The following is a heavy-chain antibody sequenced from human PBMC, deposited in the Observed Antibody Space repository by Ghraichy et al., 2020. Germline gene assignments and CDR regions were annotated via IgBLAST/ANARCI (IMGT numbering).Heavy chain of an antibody. CDR1: GFSLSTSGMC. CDR2: IDWDDDK. Sequence: SGPTLVQPTQTLTLTCTFSGFSLSTSGMCVSWIRQPPGKALEWLARIDWDDDKYYSTSLKTRLTISKDTSKNQVVLTMTNMDPVDTATYYCARIPIHGGNCLVYYYYYGMDVWGQGTTVTVSS. V-gene: IGHV2-70*11. D-gene: IGHD4-23*01. J-gene: IGHJ6*02. CDR3: ARIPIHGGNCLVYYYYYGMDV.